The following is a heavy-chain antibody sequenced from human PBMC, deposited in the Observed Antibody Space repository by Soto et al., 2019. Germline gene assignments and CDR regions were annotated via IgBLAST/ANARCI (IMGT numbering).Heavy chain of an antibody. J-gene: IGHJ4*02. CDR3: AREGRSGYTYGLDY. D-gene: IGHD5-18*01. Sequence: QVQLQESGPGLVKPSQTLSLTCTVSGGSISSGGYFWSWIRQHPGKGLEWIGYIYYSGSTYYNPSLKSRVNISVDTSKNQFSLKLSSVTAADTAVYYCAREGRSGYTYGLDYWGQGTLVTVSS. V-gene: IGHV4-31*03. CDR2: IYYSGST. CDR1: GGSISSGGYF.